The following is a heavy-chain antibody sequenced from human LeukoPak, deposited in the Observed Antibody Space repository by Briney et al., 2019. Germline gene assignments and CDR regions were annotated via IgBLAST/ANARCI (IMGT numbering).Heavy chain of an antibody. CDR2: IYYTGTT. CDR1: GGSTSSYY. D-gene: IGHD2-2*01. CDR3: ARDSSLVPAVWVY. J-gene: IGHJ4*02. V-gene: IGHV4-59*01. Sequence: SETLSLTCTDSGGSTSSYYWTWIRQPPGKGLEWIGHIYYTGTTTYNPSLNSRVTISRDTSKNHFSLKLTSVTPADTAVYYCARDSSLVPAVWVYWGQGTLVIVSS.